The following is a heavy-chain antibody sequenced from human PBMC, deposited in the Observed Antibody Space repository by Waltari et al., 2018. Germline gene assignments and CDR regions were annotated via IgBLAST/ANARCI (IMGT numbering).Heavy chain of an antibody. CDR1: GGSISTGSYY. Sequence: QVRLQESGPGMVKSSQTLSLTCTVSGGSISTGSYYWTWLRHLPGKGLEWIGYVYFTGGTFYNPALASRLSITVDTSKNQFSLNLESVRPADTAVYYCARVGTLAFDFWGQGTEVAVSS. CDR2: VYFTGGT. D-gene: IGHD3-10*01. J-gene: IGHJ3*01. CDR3: ARVGTLAFDF. V-gene: IGHV4-31*03.